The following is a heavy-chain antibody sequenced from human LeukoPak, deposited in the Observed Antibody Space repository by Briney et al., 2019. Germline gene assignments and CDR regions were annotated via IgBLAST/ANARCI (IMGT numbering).Heavy chain of an antibody. CDR3: ARESRGASDMDV. J-gene: IGHJ6*03. CDR2: ITSSSTYI. CDR1: GFTFSSYN. D-gene: IGHD3-10*01. V-gene: IGHV3-21*01. Sequence: GGSLRLSCAASGFTFSSYNMNWVRQAPGKGLEWVSSITSSSTYIYYADSVKGRFTISRDNAKNSLYLQMNSLRAEDTAVYYCARESRGASDMDVWGKGTTVTVSS.